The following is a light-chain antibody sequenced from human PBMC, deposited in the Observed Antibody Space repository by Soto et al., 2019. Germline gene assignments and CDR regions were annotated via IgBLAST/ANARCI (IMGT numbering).Light chain of an antibody. CDR2: SAN. Sequence: DILITQSPSSFSASTGDRVTITCRASQDISNFLVWFQQRPGKVPKRLMYSANRLESGVPSRFSGSGSGTEFTLTISSLQPEDFATYYCLQHKSYPRTFGQGTKVDIK. V-gene: IGKV1-17*03. CDR1: QDISNF. CDR3: LQHKSYPRT. J-gene: IGKJ1*01.